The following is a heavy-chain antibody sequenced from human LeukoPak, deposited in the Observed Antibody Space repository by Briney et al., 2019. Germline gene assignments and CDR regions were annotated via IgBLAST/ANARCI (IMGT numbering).Heavy chain of an antibody. CDR2: IYPGDSDT. D-gene: IGHD2-15*01. J-gene: IGHJ3*02. CDR3: ARRGYCSGGTCHSNTFDI. V-gene: IGHV5-51*01. Sequence: AGESLKISCEGSGYSFTNYWIGWVRQMPGKGLEWMGMIYPGDSDTRYSPSFQGQVTISADKSISTAYLQWSSLKASDTAMYYCARRGYCSGGTCHSNTFDIWGLGTMVTVSS. CDR1: GYSFTNYW.